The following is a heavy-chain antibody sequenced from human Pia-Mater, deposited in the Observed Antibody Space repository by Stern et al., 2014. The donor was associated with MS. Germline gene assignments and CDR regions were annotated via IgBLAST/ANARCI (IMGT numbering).Heavy chain of an antibody. CDR3: ARASERSGYYPDYFQY. Sequence: QEQLVQSGPEVKKPGSSVKVSCKASGGTFSNYAISWVRQAPGKGLEWMGGLLIIFDTANYAQKFQGRVTISADESTSTAYMELSSLRSEDTAVYYCARASERSGYYPDYFQYWGQGTPVTVSS. V-gene: IGHV1-69*01. CDR1: GGTFSNYA. D-gene: IGHD3-22*01. CDR2: LLIIFDTA. J-gene: IGHJ1*01.